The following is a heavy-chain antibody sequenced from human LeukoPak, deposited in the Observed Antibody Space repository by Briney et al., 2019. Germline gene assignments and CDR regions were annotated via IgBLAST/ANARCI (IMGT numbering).Heavy chain of an antibody. J-gene: IGHJ5*02. V-gene: IGHV1-18*01. CDR2: ISPYNGNT. D-gene: IGHD3-10*01. Sequence: ASAKVSCNASGYSFTSYSISWVRQAPGQGLEWVGSISPYNGNTNYAQKLQGRVTMTTDTSTSTAYMDLRSLRSDDTALYYCATSITLLRGVIISGDWFDPWGQGTLVTVSS. CDR3: ATSITLLRGVIISGDWFDP. CDR1: GYSFTSYS.